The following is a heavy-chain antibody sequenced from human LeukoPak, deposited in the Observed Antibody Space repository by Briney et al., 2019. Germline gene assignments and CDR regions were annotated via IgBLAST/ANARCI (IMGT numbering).Heavy chain of an antibody. CDR1: GGPISSYY. CDR2: IYYSGST. Sequence: SETLSLTCTVSGGPISSYYWSWIRQPPGKGLEWVGYIYYSGSTNYNPSLQSRVTISVDTSKNQFSLKLSSVTAADTAVYYCAREKTPYYYDRGWFDPWGQGTLVTVSS. D-gene: IGHD3-22*01. J-gene: IGHJ5*02. CDR3: AREKTPYYYDRGWFDP. V-gene: IGHV4-59*01.